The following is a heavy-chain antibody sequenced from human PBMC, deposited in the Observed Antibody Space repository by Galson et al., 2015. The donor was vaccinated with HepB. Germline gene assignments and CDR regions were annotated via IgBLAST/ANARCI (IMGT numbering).Heavy chain of an antibody. D-gene: IGHD3-22*01. CDR3: AREGFNITGYYGDY. Sequence: SLRLSCAASGFTFSGYWMSWVRQAPGKGLEWVANISPDGRADYYVDSEKGRFTISRDNAQNSLYLERNSLRGEDTALYFCAREGFNITGYYGDYWGQGTLVIVSS. J-gene: IGHJ4*02. CDR1: GFTFSGYW. CDR2: ISPDGRAD. V-gene: IGHV3-7*03.